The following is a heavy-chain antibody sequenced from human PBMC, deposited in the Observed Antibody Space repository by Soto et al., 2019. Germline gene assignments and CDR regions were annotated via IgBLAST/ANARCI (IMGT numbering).Heavy chain of an antibody. D-gene: IGHD6-13*01. CDR2: ISYDGSNK. V-gene: IGHV3-30*18. J-gene: IGHJ4*02. CDR1: GFTFSSYG. Sequence: PGGSLRLSCAASGFTFSSYGMHWVRQAPGKGLEWVAVISYDGSNKYYADSVKGRFTISRDNSKNTLYLQMNSLRAEDTAVYYCAKVSRRYSSSWYDIDYWGQGTLVTVSS. CDR3: AKVSRRYSSSWYDIDY.